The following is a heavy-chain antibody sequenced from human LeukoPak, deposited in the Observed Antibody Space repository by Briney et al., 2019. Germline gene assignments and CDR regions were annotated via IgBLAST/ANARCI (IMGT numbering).Heavy chain of an antibody. CDR1: GGSFSGYY. J-gene: IGHJ4*02. CDR2: INHSGST. Sequence: PSETLSLTCAVYGGSFSGYYWSWIRQPPGKGLEWIGEINHSGSTNYNPSLKSRVTISVDTSKNQFSLKLSSVTAADTAVYYCARSWMGGYLRGYYFDYWGQGTLVTVSS. CDR3: ARSWMGGYLRGYYFDY. V-gene: IGHV4-34*01. D-gene: IGHD3-16*01.